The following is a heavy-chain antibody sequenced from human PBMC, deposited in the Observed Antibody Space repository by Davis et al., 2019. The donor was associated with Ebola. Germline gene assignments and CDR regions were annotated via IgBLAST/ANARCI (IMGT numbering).Heavy chain of an antibody. CDR1: GYTFTSYY. CDR2: INPSGGST. D-gene: IGHD3-10*01. Sequence: ASVKVSCKASGYTFTSYYMHWVRQAPGQGLEWMGIINPSGGSTSYAQKFQGRVTMTRDTSTSTVYMELSSLRSEDTAVYYCARDLEVLWFRELLLRGSRGMDVWGQGTTVTVSS. CDR3: ARDLEVLWFRELLLRGSRGMDV. J-gene: IGHJ6*02. V-gene: IGHV1-46*01.